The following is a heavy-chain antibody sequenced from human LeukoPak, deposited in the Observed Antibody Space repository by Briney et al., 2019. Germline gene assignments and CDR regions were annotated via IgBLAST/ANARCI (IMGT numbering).Heavy chain of an antibody. V-gene: IGHV3-23*01. CDR1: GFTFSSYA. D-gene: IGHD3-10*01. J-gene: IGHJ4*02. CDR3: AKDLGYYGSGSYSDY. CDR2: ISGSGGST. Sequence: PGGSLRLSCAASGFTFSSYAMSWVRQAPGKGLEWVSAISGSGGSTYYADSVKGRFTISRDNSKNTLYLQMNSLRAEDTAVYYCAKDLGYYGSGSYSDYWGQGTLVTVSS.